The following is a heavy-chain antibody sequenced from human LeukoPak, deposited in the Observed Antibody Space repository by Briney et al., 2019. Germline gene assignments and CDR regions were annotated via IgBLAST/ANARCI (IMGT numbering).Heavy chain of an antibody. D-gene: IGHD1-20*01. V-gene: IGHV3-21*05. Sequence: GGSLRLSCAAPGFTLSSDTMNWVRQAPGKGLEWVSHIGHRSSDIWHADSVKGRFTASRDNAKNSVYLQMNSLRAEDSALYYCARSLTALDYWGLGTLVTVSS. CDR3: ARSLTALDY. CDR2: IGHRSSDI. J-gene: IGHJ4*02. CDR1: GFTLSSDT.